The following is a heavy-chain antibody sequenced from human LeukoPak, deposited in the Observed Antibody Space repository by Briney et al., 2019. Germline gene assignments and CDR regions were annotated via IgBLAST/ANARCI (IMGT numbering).Heavy chain of an antibody. CDR3: ARGHCSSTSCYFYYYGMDV. Sequence: SETLSLTCTVSGGSISSGGYYWSWIRQHPGKGLEWIGYIYYSGSTYYNPSLKSRVTISVDTSKNQFSLKLSSVTAADTAVYYCARGHCSSTSCYFYYYGMDVWGQGTTVTVSS. CDR1: GGSISSGGYY. V-gene: IGHV4-31*03. J-gene: IGHJ6*02. D-gene: IGHD2-2*01. CDR2: IYYSGST.